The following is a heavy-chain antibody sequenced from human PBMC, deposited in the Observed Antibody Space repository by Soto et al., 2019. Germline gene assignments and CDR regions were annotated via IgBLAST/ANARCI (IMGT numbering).Heavy chain of an antibody. J-gene: IGHJ4*02. CDR2: FDPEDGET. D-gene: IGHD1-26*01. CDR3: ATFRSYPYYFDY. CDR1: GYTLTELS. Sequence: ASVQVSCKVSGYTLTELSMHWVRQAPGKGLEWMGGFDPEDGETIYAQKFQGRVTMTEDTSTDTAYMELSSLRSEDTAVYYCATFRSYPYYFDYWGQGTLVTVSS. V-gene: IGHV1-24*01.